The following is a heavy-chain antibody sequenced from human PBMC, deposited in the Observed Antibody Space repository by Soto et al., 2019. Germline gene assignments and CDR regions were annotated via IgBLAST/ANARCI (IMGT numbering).Heavy chain of an antibody. CDR3: ARGGWKLFDY. Sequence: SETLSLTCTVSGGSISSGGYYWSWIRQHPGKGLEWIGYIYYSGSTYYNLSLKSRVTISVDTSKNQFSLKLSSVTAADTAVYYCARGGWKLFDYWGQGTLVTVSS. J-gene: IGHJ4*02. V-gene: IGHV4-31*03. D-gene: IGHD6-19*01. CDR2: IYYSGST. CDR1: GGSISSGGYY.